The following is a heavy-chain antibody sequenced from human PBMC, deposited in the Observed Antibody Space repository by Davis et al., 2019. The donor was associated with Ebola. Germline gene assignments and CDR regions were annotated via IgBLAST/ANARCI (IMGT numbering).Heavy chain of an antibody. CDR1: GGTFSSYA. CDR2: IIPIFGTA. V-gene: IGHV1-69*13. J-gene: IGHJ5*02. D-gene: IGHD6-6*01. Sequence: SVKVSCKASGGTFSSYAISWVRQAPGQGLEWMGGIIPIFGTANYAQKFQDRVTITADQSTSTAYMELSSLRSEDTAVYYCARVRVYSSSSYWFDPWGQGTLVTVSS. CDR3: ARVRVYSSSSYWFDP.